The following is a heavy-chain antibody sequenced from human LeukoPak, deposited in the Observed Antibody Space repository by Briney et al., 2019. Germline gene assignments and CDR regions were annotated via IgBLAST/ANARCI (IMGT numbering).Heavy chain of an antibody. Sequence: PSETLSLTCTVSGGSISSYYWSWIRQPAGKGLEWIGRIYTSGSTNYNPSLKSRVTMSVDTSKNQFSLKLSSVTAADTAVYYCARTIAAADPYENWFDPWGQGTLVTVSS. CDR1: GGSISSYY. V-gene: IGHV4-4*07. D-gene: IGHD6-13*01. CDR3: ARTIAAADPYENWFDP. CDR2: IYTSGST. J-gene: IGHJ5*02.